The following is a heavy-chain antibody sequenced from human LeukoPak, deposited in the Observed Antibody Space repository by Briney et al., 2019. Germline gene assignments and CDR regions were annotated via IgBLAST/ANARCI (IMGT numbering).Heavy chain of an antibody. CDR2: IRTKLNSCTT. V-gene: IGHV3-72*01. Sequence: GGSLRLSCAASGFTFCDHYMDWVRQAPGKGLEWGGRIRTKLNSCTTEYAACVKGRFSISRDDSKNSLYLQMNSLKIEDTAVYYCARVLTDRNDDLYHFDYWGQGTLVTVSS. D-gene: IGHD1-1*01. CDR3: ARVLTDRNDDLYHFDY. CDR1: GFTFCDHY. J-gene: IGHJ4*02.